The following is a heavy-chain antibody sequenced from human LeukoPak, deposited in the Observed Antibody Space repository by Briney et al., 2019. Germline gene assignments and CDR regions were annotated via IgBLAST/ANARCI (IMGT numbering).Heavy chain of an antibody. V-gene: IGHV1-18*01. CDR1: GYTFTSYG. J-gene: IGHJ4*02. Sequence: ASVKVSCKASGYTFTSYGISWVRQAPGQGLEWMGWISAYNGNTNYAQKLQGRVTMTTDTSTCTAYMELRSLRSDDTAVYYCARDDYYGSGSYYASSYWGQGTLVTVSS. D-gene: IGHD3-10*01. CDR2: ISAYNGNT. CDR3: ARDDYYGSGSYYASSY.